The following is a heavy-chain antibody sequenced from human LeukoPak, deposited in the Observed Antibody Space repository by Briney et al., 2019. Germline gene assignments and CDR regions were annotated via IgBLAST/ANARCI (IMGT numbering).Heavy chain of an antibody. CDR1: GFTVSSNY. Sequence: PGGSLRLSCAASGFTVSSNYMSWVRQAPGKGLEWVSVIYSGGSTYYADSVKGRFTISRDNSKNTLYLQMNSLRAEDTAVYYCARADTAAAGTYYFDYWGQGTLVTVSS. J-gene: IGHJ4*02. CDR2: IYSGGST. D-gene: IGHD6-13*01. CDR3: ARADTAAAGTYYFDY. V-gene: IGHV3-53*01.